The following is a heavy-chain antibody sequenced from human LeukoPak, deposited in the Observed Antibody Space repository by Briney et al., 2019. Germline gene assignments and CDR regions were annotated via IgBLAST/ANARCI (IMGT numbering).Heavy chain of an antibody. CDR3: AREGAASYYTDV. CDR1: GFTFSSYS. V-gene: IGHV3-21*01. J-gene: IGHJ6*03. CDR2: ISSSSSYI. Sequence: GGSLRLSCAASGFTFSSYSMNWVRQAPGKGLEWVSSISSSSSYIYYADSVKGRFTISRDNAKNSLYLQMNSLRAEDTAVYYCAREGAASYYTDVWGKGTTVTVSS. D-gene: IGHD6-13*01.